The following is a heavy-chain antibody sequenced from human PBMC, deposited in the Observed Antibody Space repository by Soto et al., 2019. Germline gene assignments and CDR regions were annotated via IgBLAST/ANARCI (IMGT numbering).Heavy chain of an antibody. V-gene: IGHV3-30*18. Sequence: QVQLVESGGGVVQPGRSLRLSCAASGFTFHNYGMHWVRQAPGKGLEWVALISYDGTDKYFADSVKGRFTISRDNSKNTLYLQMNSLRAEDTAVYYCAKGFGYSSGWSLADVFDSWGQGTLITVSS. D-gene: IGHD6-19*01. CDR1: GFTFHNYG. J-gene: IGHJ4*02. CDR2: ISYDGTDK. CDR3: AKGFGYSSGWSLADVFDS.